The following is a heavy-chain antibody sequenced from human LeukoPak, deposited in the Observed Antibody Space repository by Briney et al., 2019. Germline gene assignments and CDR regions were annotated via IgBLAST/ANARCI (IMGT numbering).Heavy chain of an antibody. J-gene: IGHJ4*02. CDR1: GFPFSSHA. CDR2: VTGSGGTT. Sequence: PGGSLSLSCAASGFPFSSHALNWVRQAPGKGLEWVSGVTGSGGTTYYVDSVKGRFTISIDNSKNTLYLQMNSLRAEDTAVYYCAKDLGYWGQGTLVTVSS. V-gene: IGHV3-23*01. CDR3: AKDLGY. D-gene: IGHD3-16*01.